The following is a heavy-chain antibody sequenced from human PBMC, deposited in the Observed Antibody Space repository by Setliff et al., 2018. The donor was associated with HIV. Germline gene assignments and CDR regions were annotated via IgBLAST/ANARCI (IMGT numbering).Heavy chain of an antibody. CDR3: ARGDQTGYYRTYFYYMDL. CDR1: GFTTSSFP. Sequence: AGGSLRLSCAASGFTTSSFPMYWVRQAPGKGLVWVSRVNSDGSSTNYADSVKGRFTMSRDNAKNTLHLQMNSLRAEDTALYYCARGDQTGYYRTYFYYMDLWGKGTTVTVSS. V-gene: IGHV3-74*01. CDR2: VNSDGSST. D-gene: IGHD3-9*01. J-gene: IGHJ6*03.